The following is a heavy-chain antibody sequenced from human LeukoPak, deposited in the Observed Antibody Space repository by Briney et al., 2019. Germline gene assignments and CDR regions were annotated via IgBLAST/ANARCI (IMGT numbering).Heavy chain of an antibody. V-gene: IGHV3-74*01. CDR3: ARADTSGYAVFDY. CDR2: INSDGSST. Sequence: PGGSLRLSCAASGXTFTNYWMHWVRQAPGEGLMWVSRINSDGSSTSYADSVKGRFTISRDNAKNTLYLQMNSLRAEDTAVYYCARADTSGYAVFDYWGQGALVTVSS. CDR1: GXTFTNYW. D-gene: IGHD3-22*01. J-gene: IGHJ4*02.